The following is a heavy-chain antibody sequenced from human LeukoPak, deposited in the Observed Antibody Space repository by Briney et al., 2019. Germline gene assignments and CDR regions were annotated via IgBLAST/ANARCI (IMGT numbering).Heavy chain of an antibody. D-gene: IGHD3-16*01. J-gene: IGHJ4*02. Sequence: SETLSLTCSVSGGSISSSSYYWAWLRQPPGKGLEWIGSISYSESTSYNPSLKSRVTISVDSSKNQFSLKLSSVTAADTAVYYCAREGGGGFGPDFDYWGQGTLVTVSS. CDR3: AREGGGGFGPDFDY. CDR1: GGSISSSSYY. CDR2: ISYSEST. V-gene: IGHV4-39*07.